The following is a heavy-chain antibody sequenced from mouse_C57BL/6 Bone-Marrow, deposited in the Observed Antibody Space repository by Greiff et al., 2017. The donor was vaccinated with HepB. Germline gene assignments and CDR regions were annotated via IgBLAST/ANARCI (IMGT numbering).Heavy chain of an antibody. CDR1: GYTFTSYW. Sequence: VKLQQPGAELVRPGSSVKLSCKASGYTFTSYWMHWVKQRPIQGLEWIGNIDPSDSETHYNQKFKDKATLTVDKSSSTAYMQLSSLTSEDSAVYYCARGTGAWFAYWGQGTLVTVSA. J-gene: IGHJ3*01. D-gene: IGHD1-1*02. CDR3: ARGTGAWFAY. CDR2: IDPSDSET. V-gene: IGHV1-52*01.